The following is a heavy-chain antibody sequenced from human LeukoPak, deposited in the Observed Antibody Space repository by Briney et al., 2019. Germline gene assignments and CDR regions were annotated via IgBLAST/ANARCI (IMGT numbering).Heavy chain of an antibody. D-gene: IGHD3-16*01. J-gene: IGHJ4*02. CDR2: ISYDGSNK. CDR1: GFTFSSYA. Sequence: GGSLRLSCAASGFTFSSYAMHWVRQAPGKGLEWVAVISYDGSNKYYADSVKGRFTISRDNSKNTLYLQMNSLRAEDTAVYYCAKDGRYYFDYWGQGTLVTVSS. V-gene: IGHV3-30*04. CDR3: AKDGRYYFDY.